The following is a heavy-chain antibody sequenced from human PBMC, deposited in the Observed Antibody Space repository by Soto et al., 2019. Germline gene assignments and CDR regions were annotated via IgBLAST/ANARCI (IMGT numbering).Heavy chain of an antibody. CDR1: GGSISSYY. CDR3: ARDRSASGQGIDS. Sequence: QVQLQESGPGLVKPSETLSLTCTVSGGSISSYYWSWIRQPPGKGLEWIGYIYSSGTTNYNPSLKSRVTISVDTSNNQCSLKMRSVTAAYTAVYYCARDRSASGQGIDSLGQGTLVTFSS. J-gene: IGHJ4*02. D-gene: IGHD2-21*01. V-gene: IGHV4-59*01. CDR2: IYSSGTT.